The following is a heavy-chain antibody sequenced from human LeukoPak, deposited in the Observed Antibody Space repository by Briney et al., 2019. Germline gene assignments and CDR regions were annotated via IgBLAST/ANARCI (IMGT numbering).Heavy chain of an antibody. D-gene: IGHD3-22*01. CDR3: ARDGSPDSSGYYFDFDY. J-gene: IGHJ4*02. CDR1: GYTFTSYY. Sequence: GASVKVSCKASGYTFTSYYLHWVRQAPGQGLEWMGIINPSGGSTSYAQKFQGRVTMTRDTSTSTVYMELSSLRSEDTAVHYCARDGSPDSSGYYFDFDYWGQGTLVTVSS. CDR2: INPSGGST. V-gene: IGHV1-46*01.